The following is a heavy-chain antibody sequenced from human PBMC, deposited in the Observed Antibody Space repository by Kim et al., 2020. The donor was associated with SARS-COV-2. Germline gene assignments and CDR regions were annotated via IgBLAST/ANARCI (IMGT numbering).Heavy chain of an antibody. CDR1: GYIFTAYY. V-gene: IGHV1-2*02. D-gene: IGHD6-25*01. CDR2: INSNNGDT. Sequence: ASVKVSCKASGYIFTAYYIYWLRQAPGQGLEWLGWINSNNGDTEYSQKFQDRVTMTTDTSVRTVYMELNSLRSDDTAVYYCARADPLGSGFPYYYFDYWGQGALVPVSS. CDR3: ARADPLGSGFPYYYFDY. J-gene: IGHJ4*02.